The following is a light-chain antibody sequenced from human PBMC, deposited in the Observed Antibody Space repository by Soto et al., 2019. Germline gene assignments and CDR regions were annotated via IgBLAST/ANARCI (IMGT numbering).Light chain of an antibody. Sequence: QAVVTQPPSASASLGASVKLTCTLSRGHNSYAIAWHQQQPEKGPRYLMKLNSDGSHSKGDGIPDRFSGSSSGAERYLTISRLQSEDEADYYCQTWSTDIRVFGGGTQLTVL. CDR1: RGHNSYA. J-gene: IGLJ3*02. CDR3: QTWSTDIRV. V-gene: IGLV4-69*01. CDR2: LNSDGSH.